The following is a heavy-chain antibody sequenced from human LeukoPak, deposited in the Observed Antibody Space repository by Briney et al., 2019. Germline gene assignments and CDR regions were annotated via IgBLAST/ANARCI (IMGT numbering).Heavy chain of an antibody. D-gene: IGHD2-21*02. V-gene: IGHV4-59*01. Sequence: PSETLSLTCTASGGFIGSDYWGWIRQPPGKGLEWIGYIYYSGSTNYNPSLKSRVTISVDTSKNQFSLKLSSVTAADTSVYYCAGRRVVTAFNWFDPWGQGTLVTVSS. CDR2: IYYSGST. J-gene: IGHJ5*02. CDR1: GGFIGSDY. CDR3: AGRRVVTAFNWFDP.